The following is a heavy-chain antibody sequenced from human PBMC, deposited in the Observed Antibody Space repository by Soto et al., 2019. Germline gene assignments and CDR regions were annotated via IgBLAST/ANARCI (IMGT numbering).Heavy chain of an antibody. CDR1: GDSISSYY. D-gene: IGHD2-21*02. CDR3: ARLTDCGGDCPLFDS. CDR2: IYYSGST. J-gene: IGHJ4*02. V-gene: IGHV4-59*01. Sequence: QVQLQESGPGLVKPSETLSLTCTVSGDSISSYYWSWIRQPPGKGLEWIGYIYYSGSTNYNPSLKSRVTISVDTSKTQFSLKLSSVTAADTAVYYCARLTDCGGDCPLFDSWGQGTLVTVSS.